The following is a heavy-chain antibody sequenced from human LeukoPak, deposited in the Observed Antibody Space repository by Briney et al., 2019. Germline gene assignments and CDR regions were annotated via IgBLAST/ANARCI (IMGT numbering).Heavy chain of an antibody. CDR1: GFTFTTSW. D-gene: IGHD5-24*01. CDR3: ARDQRWLQFTFDY. J-gene: IGHJ4*02. CDR2: IHQDGSQI. V-gene: IGHV3-7*01. Sequence: PGGSLRLSCAASGFTFTTSWMTWVRQAPGKGLEWVANIHQDGSQISYVDSVKGRFTISRDNSKSTLYLQMNSLRAEDTAVYYCARDQRWLQFTFDYWGQGTLVTVSS.